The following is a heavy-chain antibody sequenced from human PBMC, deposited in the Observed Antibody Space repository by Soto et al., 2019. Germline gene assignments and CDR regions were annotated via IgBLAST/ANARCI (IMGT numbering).Heavy chain of an antibody. CDR1: GVSSSSGNW. J-gene: IGHJ4*02. V-gene: IGHV4-4*02. CDR2: IFHDGTA. D-gene: IGHD3-10*01. CDR3: ARLVYDTRLNYMYFDF. Sequence: SETLSLTCAVSGVSSSSGNWWTWVRQSPQRGLEYIGEIFHDGTANYYPSFERRVAISVDTSKNQFSLKLTSVTAADTAIYFCARLVYDTRLNYMYFDFWGQGTLVTVSS.